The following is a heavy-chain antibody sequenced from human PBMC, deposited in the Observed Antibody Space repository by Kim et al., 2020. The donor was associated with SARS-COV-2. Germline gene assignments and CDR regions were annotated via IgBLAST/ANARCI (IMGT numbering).Heavy chain of an antibody. D-gene: IGHD3-22*01. J-gene: IGHJ4*02. V-gene: IGHV1-3*01. CDR3: ARDLPYYYDSSGYSDY. Sequence: KFQGRVTITRDTSASPAYMELSSLRSEDTAVYYCARDLPYYYDSSGYSDYWGQGTLVTVSS.